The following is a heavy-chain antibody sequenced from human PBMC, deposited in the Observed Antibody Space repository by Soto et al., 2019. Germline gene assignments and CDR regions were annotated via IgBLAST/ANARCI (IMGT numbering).Heavy chain of an antibody. CDR2: IYYSGST. Sequence: PSETLSLTCTVSGGSISSGGYYWSWIRQHPGKGLEWIGYIYYSGSTYYNPSLKSRVTISVDTSKNQFSLKLSSVTAADTAVYYCASRKLVVVEGDDAFDIWGQGTMVTVSS. CDR3: ASRKLVVVEGDDAFDI. V-gene: IGHV4-31*03. CDR1: GGSISSGGYY. D-gene: IGHD2-15*01. J-gene: IGHJ3*02.